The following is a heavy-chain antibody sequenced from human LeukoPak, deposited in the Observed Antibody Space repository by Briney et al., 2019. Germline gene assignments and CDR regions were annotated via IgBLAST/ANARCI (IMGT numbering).Heavy chain of an antibody. V-gene: IGHV4-4*07. CDR3: PRDDGVNTFGGILLYWYFDL. J-gene: IGHJ2*01. CDR1: GGSISSYY. CDR2: VYTSGST. D-gene: IGHD3-16*01. Sequence: SETLSLTCTVSGGSISSYYWSWIRQPAGKGREWIGRVYTSGSTNYNPSLKSRVTMSVDTSKNQFSLKLSSVTAADTAVYYCPRDDGVNTFGGILLYWYFDLWGRGTLVTVSS.